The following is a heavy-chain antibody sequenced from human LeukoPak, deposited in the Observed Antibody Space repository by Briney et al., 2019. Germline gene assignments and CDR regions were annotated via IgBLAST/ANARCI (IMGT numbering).Heavy chain of an antibody. D-gene: IGHD2-2*02. V-gene: IGHV3-21*01. CDR3: AKGYCSSTSCYTIDYFDY. J-gene: IGHJ4*02. CDR2: ISSSSSYI. CDR1: GFTFSSYS. Sequence: GGSLRLSCAASGFTFSSYSMNWVRRAPGKGLEWVSSISSSSSYIYYADSVKGRFTISRDNAKNSLYLQMNSLRAEDTAVYYCAKGYCSSTSCYTIDYFDYWGQGTLVTVSS.